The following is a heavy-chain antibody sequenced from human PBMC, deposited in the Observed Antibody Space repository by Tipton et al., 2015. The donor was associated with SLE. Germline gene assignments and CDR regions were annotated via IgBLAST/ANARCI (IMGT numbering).Heavy chain of an antibody. V-gene: IGHV4-4*02. CDR2: IYRSGSA. CDR1: SGSISSSDW. D-gene: IGHD3-22*01. J-gene: IGHJ4*02. CDR3: ARNGFYSLDY. Sequence: TLSLTCAISSGSISSSDWWSWVRQPLGKGLEWIGEIYRSGSATYNPSLKSRVTISMDKSKDQLSLNLASVTPADTAVYYCARNGFYSLDYWGQGTLVTVSS.